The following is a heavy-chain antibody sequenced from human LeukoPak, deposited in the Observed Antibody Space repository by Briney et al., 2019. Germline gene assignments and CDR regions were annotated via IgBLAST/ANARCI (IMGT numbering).Heavy chain of an antibody. V-gene: IGHV4-34*01. CDR3: ARGLDGSGRPFDY. CDR1: GGAFSGYY. Sequence: SETLSLTCAVDGGAFSGYYWSWIRQPPGKGLQWIGAINHSGSTNYNPSLKSRVTISVDTSKNQFALKLSSVTAADTAVYYCARGLDGSGRPFDYWGQGTLVTVSS. D-gene: IGHD6-19*01. CDR2: INHSGST. J-gene: IGHJ4*02.